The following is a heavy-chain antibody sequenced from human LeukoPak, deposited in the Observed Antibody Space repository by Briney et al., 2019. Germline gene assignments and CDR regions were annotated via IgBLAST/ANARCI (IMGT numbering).Heavy chain of an antibody. CDR3: ARGPLSLAAAASFDY. CDR1: GYIFTSYV. D-gene: IGHD6-13*01. Sequence: ASVKVSCKTSGYIFTSYVMNWVRQAPGQGLEWMGWINTNSGNPTYAQGFTGRFVFSLDTSVNTAYLQISSLKTEDTAVYYCARGPLSLAAAASFDYWGQGTLVTVSS. CDR2: INTNSGNP. V-gene: IGHV7-4-1*02. J-gene: IGHJ4*02.